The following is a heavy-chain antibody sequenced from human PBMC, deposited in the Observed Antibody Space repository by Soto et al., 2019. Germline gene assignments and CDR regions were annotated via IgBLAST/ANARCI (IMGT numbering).Heavy chain of an antibody. CDR1: GFTFSTFS. V-gene: IGHV3-48*02. CDR3: ARDLAWAFDS. CDR2: IGGSGGSI. J-gene: IGHJ4*02. D-gene: IGHD1-26*01. Sequence: SLRLSCAASGFTFSTFSMNWVRQAPGKGLEWLSYIGGSGGSISYADSVKGRFTISRDNGKNTLYLQMSSLRDEDTAVYYCARDLAWAFDSWGQGAMVTVYS.